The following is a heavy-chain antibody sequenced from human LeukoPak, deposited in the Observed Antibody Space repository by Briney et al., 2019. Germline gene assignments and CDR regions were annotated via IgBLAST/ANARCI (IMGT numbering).Heavy chain of an antibody. CDR3: AKDVVGYGLNYYFDY. J-gene: IGHJ4*02. CDR1: GFTFSSYG. V-gene: IGHV3-33*06. CDR2: IWYDGSNK. D-gene: IGHD5-18*01. Sequence: AGGSLRLSCAASGFTFSSYGMHWVRQAPGKGLEWVALIWYDGSNKYYVDSVKGRFTISRDNSKNTLYLQMNSLRAEDTAIYYCAKDVVGYGLNYYFDYWGQGTLVTVSS.